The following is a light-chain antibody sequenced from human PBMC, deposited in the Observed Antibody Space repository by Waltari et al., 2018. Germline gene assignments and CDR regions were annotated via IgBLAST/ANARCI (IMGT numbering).Light chain of an antibody. CDR3: CAYTGSVWV. CDR2: DVS. Sequence: QSALTQPASVSGSPGQSITMSCTGTSSDLGSPKYVSWYQQHPGKPPKLMIYDVSERPSGVSTRFSGSKSVNTASLTISGLQADDEADYYCCAYTGSVWVFGGGTKLTVL. V-gene: IGLV2-14*03. J-gene: IGLJ3*02. CDR1: SSDLGSPKY.